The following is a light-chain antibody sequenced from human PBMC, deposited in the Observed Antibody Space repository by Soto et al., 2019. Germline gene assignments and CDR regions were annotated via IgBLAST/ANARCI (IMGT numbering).Light chain of an antibody. J-gene: IGLJ3*02. V-gene: IGLV2-14*01. CDR3: TSYTSSSTWV. CDR1: SSDVGGYNY. Sequence: QAVVTQPASVSGSPGQSITISCTGTSSDVGGYNYVSWYQQHPGKAPKLLIYEVSNRPSGVFNRFSGSKSGNTASLTISGLQAEDEADYYCTSYTSSSTWVFGGGTKLTVL. CDR2: EVS.